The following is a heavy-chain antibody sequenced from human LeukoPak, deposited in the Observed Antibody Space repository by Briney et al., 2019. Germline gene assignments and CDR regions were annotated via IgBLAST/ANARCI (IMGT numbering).Heavy chain of an antibody. V-gene: IGHV1-2*02. CDR1: GYTFTRYY. J-gene: IGHJ5*02. Sequence: ASVKVSCKASGYTFTRYYMHWVRQAPGQGLEWMGWINPNSGGTNYEQKFQGRVTMTRERSSSTAYMELSSPRPCDSAVYYCATSEQWLVLDWFDPWGQGTLVTVSS. CDR3: ATSEQWLVLDWFDP. D-gene: IGHD6-19*01. CDR2: INPNSGGT.